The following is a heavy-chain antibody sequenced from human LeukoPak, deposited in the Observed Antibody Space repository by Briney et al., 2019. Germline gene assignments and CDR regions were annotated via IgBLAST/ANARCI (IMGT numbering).Heavy chain of an antibody. V-gene: IGHV3-30*04. Sequence: PGGSLRLSCSGASFTFRDSAFHWVRQAPGKGLEWVAVISDDGSKRFYADSVKGRFTISRDNSRDTLYLHMQTLRPEDSAVYYCARESGFMMVGEINADNWFDPRGQGTPVTVSS. CDR3: ARESGFMMVGEINADNWFDP. CDR2: ISDDGSKR. J-gene: IGHJ5*02. CDR1: SFTFRDSA. D-gene: IGHD3-3*01.